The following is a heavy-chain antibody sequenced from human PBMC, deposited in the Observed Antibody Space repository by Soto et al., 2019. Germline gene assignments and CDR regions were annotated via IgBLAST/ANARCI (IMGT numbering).Heavy chain of an antibody. D-gene: IGHD6-13*01. Sequence: SETLSLTCTVSGGSISSSSYYWGWIRQPPGKGLEWIGSIYYSGSTNYNPSLKSRVTISVDTSKNQFSLKLSSVTAADTAVYYCARRGRYSSSWYGVAEFDPWGQGTLVTVSS. CDR2: IYYSGST. CDR1: GGSISSSSYY. V-gene: IGHV4-39*01. J-gene: IGHJ5*02. CDR3: ARRGRYSSSWYGVAEFDP.